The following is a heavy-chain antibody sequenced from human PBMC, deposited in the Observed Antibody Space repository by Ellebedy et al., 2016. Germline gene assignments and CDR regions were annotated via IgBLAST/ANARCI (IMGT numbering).Heavy chain of an antibody. Sequence: SETLSLTCAVYGGSFSSYYWTWIRQSPGKGLEWIGEITHSGSTTYNPSLKSRVTISVDTSKNQFSLRLSSVTAADTAVFYCARAVGTTVDYYFDYWGQGTLVTVSS. CDR1: GGSFSSYY. CDR2: ITHSGST. D-gene: IGHD4-11*01. J-gene: IGHJ4*02. CDR3: ARAVGTTVDYYFDY. V-gene: IGHV4-34*01.